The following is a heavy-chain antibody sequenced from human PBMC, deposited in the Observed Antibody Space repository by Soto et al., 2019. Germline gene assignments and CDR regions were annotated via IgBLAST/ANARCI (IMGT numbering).Heavy chain of an antibody. CDR3: ARDSATTNLYYYYGMDV. Sequence: GGSLRLSCAASGFTFSSYTMTWVRRAPGKGLEWVSSIGSSSSYMYYADSVRGRFTISRDNAKNSLYLQMNSLRAEDTAVYYCARDSATTNLYYYYGMDVWGQGTTGTVSS. CDR1: GFTFSSYT. V-gene: IGHV3-21*01. J-gene: IGHJ6*02. CDR2: IGSSSSYM. D-gene: IGHD4-17*01.